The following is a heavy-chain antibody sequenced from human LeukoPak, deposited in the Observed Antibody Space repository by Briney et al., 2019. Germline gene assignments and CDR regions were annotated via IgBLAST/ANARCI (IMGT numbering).Heavy chain of an antibody. J-gene: IGHJ6*03. CDR1: GGTFSSYA. CDR2: IIPIFGTS. Sequence: SVKVSCKASGGTFSSYAISWVRQAPGQRLEWMGGIIPIFGTSNYAQKLQGRVTITTDESTSTAYMDLRTQLSEGTAVYYCTRREAYMDVWGRGTTVTVSS. V-gene: IGHV1-69*05. CDR3: TRREAYMDV. D-gene: IGHD1-26*01.